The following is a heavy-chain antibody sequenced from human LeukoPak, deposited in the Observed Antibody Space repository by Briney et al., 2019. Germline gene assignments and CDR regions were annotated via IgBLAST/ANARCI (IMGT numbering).Heavy chain of an antibody. CDR2: INHSGST. V-gene: IGHV4-59*01. D-gene: IGHD3-16*01. CDR3: ARETSQKGAHYMDV. J-gene: IGHJ6*03. Sequence: SETLSLTCTVSGGSISSYYWSWIRQPPGKGLEWIGEINHSGSTNYNPSLKSRVTISVDTSKNQFSLKLSSVTAADTAVYYCARETSQKGAHYMDVWGKGTTVTISS. CDR1: GGSISSYY.